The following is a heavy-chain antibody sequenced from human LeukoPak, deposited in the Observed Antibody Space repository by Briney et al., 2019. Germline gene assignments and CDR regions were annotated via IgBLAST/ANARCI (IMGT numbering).Heavy chain of an antibody. CDR1: GFTFINYA. CDR2: ISDSGGRT. Sequence: GGSLRLSCAASGFTFINYAMSWVRQDPGKGLEWVSTISDSGGRTYYADSVKGRFTISRDNSKNTLYLQMNSLRAEDTAVYYCARGPSGYHNTGGQGTLVTVSS. J-gene: IGHJ4*02. CDR3: ARGPSGYHNT. V-gene: IGHV3-23*01. D-gene: IGHD5-12*01.